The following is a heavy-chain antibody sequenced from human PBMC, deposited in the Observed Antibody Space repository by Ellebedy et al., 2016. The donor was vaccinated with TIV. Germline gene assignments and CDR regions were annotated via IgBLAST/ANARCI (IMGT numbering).Heavy chain of an antibody. D-gene: IGHD5-18*01. CDR1: GGSISSYY. V-gene: IGHV4-59*01. CDR2: IYSSGST. CDR3: ASGFSYGLLDY. J-gene: IGHJ4*02. Sequence: MPSETLSLTCSVSGGSISSYYWSWIRQPPGKGLEWIGNIYSSGSTNYNPSLKSRVTISVDTSKNQFSLKLSSVTAADTAVFYCASGFSYGLLDYWGQGTLVAVSS.